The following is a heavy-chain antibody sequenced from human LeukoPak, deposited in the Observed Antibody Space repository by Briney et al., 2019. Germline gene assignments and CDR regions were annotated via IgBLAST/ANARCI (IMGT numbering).Heavy chain of an antibody. CDR3: AKDSGRYCSSTSCSPDY. CDR1: GFTFSSYG. J-gene: IGHJ4*02. CDR2: IRSDGRNK. D-gene: IGHD2-2*01. Sequence: PGGSLRLSCAAAGFTFSSYGMQWLRQAQGKERVGVAFIRSDGRNKCYADSLESRFTISRDHSTTTLYLQMNSLRAEDTAIYYSAKDSGRYCSSTSCSPDYCSQGTLVTVSS. V-gene: IGHV3-30*02.